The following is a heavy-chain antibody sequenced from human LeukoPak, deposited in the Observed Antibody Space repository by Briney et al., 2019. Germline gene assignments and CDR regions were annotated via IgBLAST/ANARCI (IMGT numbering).Heavy chain of an antibody. CDR2: ISSSSSYI. D-gene: IGHD1-26*01. CDR1: GFTFSSYS. J-gene: IGHJ4*02. CDR3: ARDSDSGSYQGYFDY. Sequence: GGSLRLSCAASGFTFSSYSMNWVRQAPGKGLEWVSSISSSSSYIYYADSVKGRFTISRDNAKSSLYLQMNSLRAEDTAVYYCARDSDSGSYQGYFDYWGQGTLVTVSS. V-gene: IGHV3-21*01.